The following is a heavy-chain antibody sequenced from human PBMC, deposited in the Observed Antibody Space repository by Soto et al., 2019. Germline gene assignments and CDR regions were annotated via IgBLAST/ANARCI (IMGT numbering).Heavy chain of an antibody. CDR3: ARSFYHDTSGSKLYALDI. D-gene: IGHD3-22*01. Sequence: SETLSLTCCVSGGSVSSDCWSWIRQPAGKGLEWIGRIYTSGITNYNPSLESRVTMSVDRSRNQFSLTVTSVTAADTAVYYCARSFYHDTSGSKLYALDIWGQGPIVHV. CDR1: GGSVSSDC. V-gene: IGHV4-4*07. J-gene: IGHJ3*02. CDR2: IYTSGIT.